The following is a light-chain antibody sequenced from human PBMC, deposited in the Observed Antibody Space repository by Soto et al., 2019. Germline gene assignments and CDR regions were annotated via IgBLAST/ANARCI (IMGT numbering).Light chain of an antibody. CDR2: AAS. CDR3: QQSYSTPRVT. CDR1: QSISRY. Sequence: DIQMTQSPSSLSASVGDRVTITCRASQSISRYLNWYQQKPGKAPNLLIYAASSLQSGDPSRFSGSGSGTDFTLTISSLQPEDFATYYCQQSYSTPRVTFGQGKRLEIK. J-gene: IGKJ5*01. V-gene: IGKV1-39*01.